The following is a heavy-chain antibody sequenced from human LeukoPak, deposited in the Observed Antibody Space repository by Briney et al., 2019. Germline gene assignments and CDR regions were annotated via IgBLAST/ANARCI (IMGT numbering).Heavy chain of an antibody. J-gene: IGHJ5*02. CDR1: GYTFTGYY. V-gene: IGHV1-2*02. D-gene: IGHD6-13*01. CDR2: INPNSGGT. CDR3: ARDQAIAAAGRWFDP. Sequence: GASVKVSCKASGYTFTGYYMHWVRQAPGPGLEWMGWINPNSGGTNYAQKFQGRVTMTRDTSISTAYMELSRLRSDDTAVYYCARDQAIAAAGRWFDPWGQGTLVTVSS.